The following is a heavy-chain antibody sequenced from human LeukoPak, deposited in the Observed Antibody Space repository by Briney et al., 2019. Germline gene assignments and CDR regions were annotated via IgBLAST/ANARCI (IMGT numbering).Heavy chain of an antibody. CDR1: GFTFSSYA. Sequence: PGGSLRLSCAASGFTFSSYAMSWVRQAPGKGLEWVSVISGSGGSTYYADSVKGRFTISRDNAKKSLYLEMNNLRAEDTAVYYCATDGAGFDTWGQGVLVTVSS. CDR2: ISGSGGST. V-gene: IGHV3-23*01. J-gene: IGHJ5*02. CDR3: ATDGAGFDT.